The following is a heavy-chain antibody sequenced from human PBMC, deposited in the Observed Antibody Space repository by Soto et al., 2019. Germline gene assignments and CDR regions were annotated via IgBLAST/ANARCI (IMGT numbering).Heavy chain of an antibody. CDR2: ISAYNGNT. D-gene: IGHD2-2*02. CDR1: GYTFTSYG. CDR3: ARDHCSSTSCYTAVDY. Sequence: GPSAKVSCNASGYTFTSYGIIWVRQAPGQGLEWMGWISAYNGNTNYAQKLQGRVTMTTDTSTSTAYMELRSLRSDDTAVYYCARDHCSSTSCYTAVDYWGQGTLVTVSS. J-gene: IGHJ4*02. V-gene: IGHV1-18*04.